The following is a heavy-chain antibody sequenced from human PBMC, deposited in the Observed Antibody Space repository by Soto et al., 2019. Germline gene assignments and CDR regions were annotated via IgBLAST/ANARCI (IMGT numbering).Heavy chain of an antibody. CDR3: AKTFYGSGSYSLDY. CDR2: TRNKANSYTT. Sequence: EVQLVESGGGLVQPGGSLRLSCAASGFAFSDHYMDWVRQAPGKGLEWVGRTRNKANSYTTEYAASVKGRFTISRDDSKNSLYLQMNSLETEDTAMYDCAKTFYGSGSYSLDYWGQGTLVTVSS. J-gene: IGHJ4*02. D-gene: IGHD3-10*01. V-gene: IGHV3-72*01. CDR1: GFAFSDHY.